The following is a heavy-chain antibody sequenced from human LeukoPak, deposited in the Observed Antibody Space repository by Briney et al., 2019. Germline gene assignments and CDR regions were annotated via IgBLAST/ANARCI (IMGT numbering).Heavy chain of an antibody. J-gene: IGHJ4*02. CDR2: IVVGSGNT. CDR1: GFTFTSSA. Sequence: TSVKVSCKASGFTFTSSAMQWVGQARGQRLEWIGWIVVGSGNTNYAQKFQERVTITRDMSTSTAYMELSGLRSEDTAVYYCAAGWVCSGGSCYYYFDYWGQGTLVTVSS. V-gene: IGHV1-58*02. CDR3: AAGWVCSGGSCYYYFDY. D-gene: IGHD2-15*01.